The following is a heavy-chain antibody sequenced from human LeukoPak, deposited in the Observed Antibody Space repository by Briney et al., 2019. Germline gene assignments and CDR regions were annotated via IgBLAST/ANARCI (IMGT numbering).Heavy chain of an antibody. CDR1: GFTFTSSA. D-gene: IGHD1-1*01. J-gene: IGHJ4*02. Sequence: ASAKVSCKASGFTFTSSAMQWVRQARGQRLEWIGWIVVGSGNTNYAQKFQERVTITRDISTSTAYMELSSLRSEDTAVYYCAAGPTGMPGGYWGQGTLVTVSS. CDR3: AAGPTGMPGGY. CDR2: IVVGSGNT. V-gene: IGHV1-58*02.